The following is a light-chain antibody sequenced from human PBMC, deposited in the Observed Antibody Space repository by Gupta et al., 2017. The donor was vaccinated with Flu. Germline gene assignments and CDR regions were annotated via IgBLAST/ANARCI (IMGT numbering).Light chain of an antibody. J-gene: IGLJ3*02. V-gene: IGLV2-14*01. CDR1: SGDFGAHKY. Sequence: QSPLTQLASVSGSPGQSMTISCPGPSGDFGAHKYVSWYQQHPGKAPKLIIYEVSKRPSGVSNRFSGSKSGNTASLTISGLQPEDEADYYCHSYITTDNARVFGGGTKLTVL. CDR2: EVS. CDR3: HSYITTDNARV.